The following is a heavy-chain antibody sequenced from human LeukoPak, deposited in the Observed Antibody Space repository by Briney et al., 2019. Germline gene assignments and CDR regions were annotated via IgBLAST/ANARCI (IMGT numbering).Heavy chain of an antibody. V-gene: IGHV4-39*01. CDR1: GGSISSSSYY. CDR3: ARGGIYYDSGIPYNWFDP. J-gene: IGHJ5*02. D-gene: IGHD3-10*01. CDR2: IYYSGST. Sequence: SETLSLTCTVSGGSISSSSYYWGWIRQPPGKGLEWIGSIYYSGSTYYNPSLKSRVTISVDTSKNQFSLKLSSVTAADTAVYFCARGGIYYDSGIPYNWFDPWGQGTLVTVSS.